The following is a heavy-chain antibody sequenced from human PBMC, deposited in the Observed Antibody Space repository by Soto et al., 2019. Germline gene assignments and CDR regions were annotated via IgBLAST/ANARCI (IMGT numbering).Heavy chain of an antibody. CDR3: ARVGRWLQVPDY. D-gene: IGHD5-12*01. CDR2: IDYSGST. CDR1: RGSISSGDFY. V-gene: IGHV4-30-4*01. J-gene: IGHJ4*02. Sequence: SETLSLTCTVSRGSISSGDFYWSWIRQPPGKGPEWIGYIDYSGSTYYNPSLQSRVTISVDTSKNQFSLKLNSVTAADTAVYYCARVGRWLQVPDYRGQGTLVTVSS.